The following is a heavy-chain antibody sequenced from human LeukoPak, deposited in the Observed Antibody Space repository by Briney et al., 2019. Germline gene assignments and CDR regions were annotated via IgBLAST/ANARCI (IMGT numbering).Heavy chain of an antibody. CDR3: ARARYCSSTSCYIDY. J-gene: IGHJ4*02. D-gene: IGHD2-2*02. Sequence: GGSLRLSCTASRFTFNNYAVSWVRQAPGQGLEWVSGISGGGDSEYYADSVKGRFTISRDNAKNTLYLQMNSLRVEDTAVYYCARARYCSSTSCYIDYWGQGTLVTVSS. V-gene: IGHV3-23*01. CDR2: ISGGGDSE. CDR1: RFTFNNYA.